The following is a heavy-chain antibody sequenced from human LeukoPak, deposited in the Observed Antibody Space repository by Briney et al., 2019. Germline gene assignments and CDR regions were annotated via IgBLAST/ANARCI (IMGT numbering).Heavy chain of an antibody. CDR2: INHSGST. V-gene: IGHV4-34*01. CDR1: GGSFSGYY. Sequence: EXLSLTCAVYGGSFSGYYWSWIRQPPRKGLEWIGEINHSGSTNYNPSLKSRVTISVDTSKNQFSLKLSSVTAADTAVYYCARGSRGYSGYAVGKLDYWGQGTLVTVSS. CDR3: ARGSRGYSGYAVGKLDY. D-gene: IGHD5-12*01. J-gene: IGHJ4*02.